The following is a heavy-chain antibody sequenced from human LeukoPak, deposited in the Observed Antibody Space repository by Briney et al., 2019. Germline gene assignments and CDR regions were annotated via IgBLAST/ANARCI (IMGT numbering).Heavy chain of an antibody. J-gene: IGHJ4*02. V-gene: IGHV3-20*01. CDR1: GLTLAIYC. CDR2: INWNGGST. D-gene: IGHD6-19*01. Sequence: GGSLSLSCAPSGLTLAIYCASWARQPPREGLEWDSCINWNGGSTSYAGSVKGRFTISRDNAKISLYLQMNSLRAEDTALYHCARVRFGIAVAGTFYSHGNYYFDYWGQGTLVTVSS. CDR3: ARVRFGIAVAGTFYSHGNYYFDY.